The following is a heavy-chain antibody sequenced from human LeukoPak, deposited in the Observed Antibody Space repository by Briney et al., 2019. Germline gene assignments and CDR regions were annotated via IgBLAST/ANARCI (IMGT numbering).Heavy chain of an antibody. CDR3: ARDIIVVVPAPYYYYYYMDV. D-gene: IGHD2-2*01. J-gene: IGHJ6*03. CDR1: GGSISSGSYY. CDR2: IYTSGST. V-gene: IGHV4-61*02. Sequence: PSETLSLTCTVSGGSISSGSYYWNWIRQPAGKGLEWIGRIYTSGSTNYNPSLKSRVTISVDTSKNQFSLKLSSVTAADTAVYYFARDIIVVVPAPYYYYYYMDVWGKGTTVTVSS.